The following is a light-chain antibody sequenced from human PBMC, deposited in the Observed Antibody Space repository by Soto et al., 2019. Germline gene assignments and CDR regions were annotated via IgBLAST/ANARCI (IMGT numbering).Light chain of an antibody. Sequence: EIVMTQSPATLSVSPGERATLSCRASQSVSSNLAWYQQKPGQAPRLLIYGASTRATGIPARFSGSGSGTEVTLTISSLQSEDFAVYYCQQYNNWLTFGQGTKVEIK. J-gene: IGKJ1*01. V-gene: IGKV3-15*01. CDR2: GAS. CDR3: QQYNNWLT. CDR1: QSVSSN.